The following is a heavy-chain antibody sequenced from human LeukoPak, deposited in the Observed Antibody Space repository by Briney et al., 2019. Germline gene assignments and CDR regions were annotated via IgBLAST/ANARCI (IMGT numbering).Heavy chain of an antibody. CDR3: ARGRGYYGPYYFDY. J-gene: IGHJ4*02. D-gene: IGHD3-10*01. Sequence: PSETLSLTCAVSGYSINSSYYWSWIRQPPGKGLEWIGYIYYSGSTNYHPSLKSRVTISVDTSKNQFSLKLSSVTAADTAVYYCARGRGYYGPYYFDYWGQGTLVTVSS. V-gene: IGHV4-59*01. CDR2: IYYSGST. CDR1: GYSINSSYY.